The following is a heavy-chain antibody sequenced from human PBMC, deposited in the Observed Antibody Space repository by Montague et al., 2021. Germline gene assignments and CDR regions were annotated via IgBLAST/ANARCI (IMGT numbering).Heavy chain of an antibody. J-gene: IGHJ6*02. CDR3: ARQEYGLDV. CDR2: TSGRSTYI. V-gene: IGHV3-21*01. CDR1: GFTFDSYD. Sequence: SLRLSCAGSGFTFDSYDMNWVRQAPGKGPEWVSSTSGRSTYIYYGDSMKGRVIISRDNAKNSLYLQMNSLRVEDTAIYYCARQEYGLDVWGQGTTVTVSS.